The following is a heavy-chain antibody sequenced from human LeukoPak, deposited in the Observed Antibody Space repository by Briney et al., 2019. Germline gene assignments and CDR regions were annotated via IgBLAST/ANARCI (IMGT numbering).Heavy chain of an antibody. V-gene: IGHV3-48*01. CDR1: GFTFSSYS. CDR3: ARDRNIGCSEWHDAFDI. Sequence: TGGSLRLSCAASGFTFSSYSMNWVRQAPGKGLEWVSYISSSSSTIYYADSVKGRFTISRDNAKNSLYLQMNSLRAEDTAVYYCARDRNIGCSEWHDAFDIWGQGTMVTVSS. D-gene: IGHD2-8*01. CDR2: ISSSSSTI. J-gene: IGHJ3*02.